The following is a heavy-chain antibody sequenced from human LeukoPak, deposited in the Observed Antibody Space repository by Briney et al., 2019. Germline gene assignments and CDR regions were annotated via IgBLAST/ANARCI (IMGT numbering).Heavy chain of an antibody. CDR3: ARGSDSSTLNWFDP. Sequence: SETLSLTCTVSGGSISSYYWSWIRQPAGKGLEWIGYINYSGSTNYNPSLKSRVTISVDTSKNQFSLKVTSVTAADTGVYYCARGSDSSTLNWFDPWGQGTLVTVSS. CDR2: INYSGST. J-gene: IGHJ5*02. D-gene: IGHD6-13*01. CDR1: GGSISSYY. V-gene: IGHV4-59*01.